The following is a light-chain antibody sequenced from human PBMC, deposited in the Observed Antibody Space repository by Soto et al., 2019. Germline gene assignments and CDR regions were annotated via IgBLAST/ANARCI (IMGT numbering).Light chain of an antibody. CDR2: EVS. CDR3: SSYTSSSTYV. J-gene: IGLJ1*01. Sequence: QSALTQPASVSGSPGQSITISCTGTSSDVGGYNYVSWYQQHPDKAPKLMIYEVSNRPSGVSNRFSGSKSGNTASLTISGLQAEDEADYYCSSYTSSSTYVSGTGTKVTVL. V-gene: IGLV2-14*01. CDR1: SSDVGGYNY.